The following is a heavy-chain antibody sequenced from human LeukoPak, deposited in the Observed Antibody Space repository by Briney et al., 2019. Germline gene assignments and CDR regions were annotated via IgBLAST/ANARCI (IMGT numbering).Heavy chain of an antibody. D-gene: IGHD6-13*01. CDR3: ARIMGSSWYQRYYYYYYYMDV. Sequence: SETLSLTCAVYGGSFSGYYWSWIRQPPGKGLEWIGEINHSGSTNYNPSLKSRVTISVDTSKNQFSLKLSSVTAADTAVYYCARIMGSSWYQRYYYYYYYMDVWGKGTTVTVSS. CDR1: GGSFSGYY. V-gene: IGHV4-34*01. J-gene: IGHJ6*03. CDR2: INHSGST.